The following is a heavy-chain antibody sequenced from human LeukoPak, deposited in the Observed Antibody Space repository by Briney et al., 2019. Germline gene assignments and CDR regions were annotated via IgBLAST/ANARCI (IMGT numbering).Heavy chain of an antibody. Sequence: SETLSLTCTVSGGPVSVSHWWSWVRQPPGKDLEWIGELHHGGGSNYNPSLKSRVTMLVDKSQNHFSLRLSSVTAADTAVYYCARGISRSGWGREGISDIWGQGTMVTVSS. V-gene: IGHV4-4*02. D-gene: IGHD3-10*01. CDR3: ARGISRSGWGREGISDI. J-gene: IGHJ3*02. CDR1: GGPVSVSHW. CDR2: LHHGGGS.